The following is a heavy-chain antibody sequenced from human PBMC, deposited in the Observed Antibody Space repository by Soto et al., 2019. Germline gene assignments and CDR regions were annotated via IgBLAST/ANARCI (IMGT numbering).Heavy chain of an antibody. J-gene: IGHJ4*02. CDR3: ANTHTTGTTFDY. D-gene: IGHD1-1*01. Sequence: LRLSCAASGFTFSSYAMSWVRQAPGKGLEWVSAISGSGGSTYYADSVKGRFTISRDNSKNTLYLQMNSLRAENTAVYYCANTHTTGTTFDYWGQGTLVTVSS. V-gene: IGHV3-23*01. CDR2: ISGSGGST. CDR1: GFTFSSYA.